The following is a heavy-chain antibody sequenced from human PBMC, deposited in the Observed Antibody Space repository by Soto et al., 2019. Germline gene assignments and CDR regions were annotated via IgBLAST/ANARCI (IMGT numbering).Heavy chain of an antibody. CDR1: SFSLSSYA. V-gene: IGHV3-23*01. Sequence: EVQLLESGGGLVQPGGSLSLSCAASSFSLSSYAMSWLRQAPGKGLVWVSGNSGSGGSTYYADSVHGRYTITKRNSKNTLYLPGNRLGAEATPVNYCAQAEDIVDESSLDYWGQGTLVIFCS. J-gene: IGHJ4*02. D-gene: IGHD5-12*01. CDR2: NSGSGGST. CDR3: AQAEDIVDESSLDY.